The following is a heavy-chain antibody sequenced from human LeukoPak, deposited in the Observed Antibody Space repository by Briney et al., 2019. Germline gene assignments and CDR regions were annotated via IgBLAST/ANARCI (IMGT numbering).Heavy chain of an antibody. Sequence: ASVKVSCKASGYTFTSYYMHWVRQAPGQGLEWMGIINPSGGSTSYAQKFQGRVTMTRDTSTSTVYMELSSLRSEDTAVYYCARDLTQTTVVTPDVYFDYWGQGTLVAVSS. D-gene: IGHD4-23*01. J-gene: IGHJ4*02. CDR2: INPSGGST. V-gene: IGHV1-46*01. CDR3: ARDLTQTTVVTPDVYFDY. CDR1: GYTFTSYY.